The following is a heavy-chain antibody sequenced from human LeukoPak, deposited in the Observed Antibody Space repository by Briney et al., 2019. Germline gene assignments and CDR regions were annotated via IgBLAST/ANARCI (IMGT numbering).Heavy chain of an antibody. V-gene: IGHV1-46*04. D-gene: IGHD3-22*01. Sequence: ASVKVSCKASGYTFTRFYMHWVRQAPGQGLEWMGIINPSGGSTSYEQKLQGRVTMTRDTATRTDYMELSSLRSEDTTVYYCARYGHYYDSSGYPRFYYMDVWGKGTTVTVSS. CDR2: INPSGGST. CDR1: GYTFTRFY. J-gene: IGHJ6*03. CDR3: ARYGHYYDSSGYPRFYYMDV.